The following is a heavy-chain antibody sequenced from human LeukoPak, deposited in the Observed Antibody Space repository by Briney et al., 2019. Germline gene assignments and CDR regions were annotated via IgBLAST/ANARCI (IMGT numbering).Heavy chain of an antibody. CDR3: GYSSSWDDFDY. J-gene: IGHJ4*02. D-gene: IGHD6-13*01. CDR1: GGSISSSSYY. V-gene: IGHV4-39*01. Sequence: SKTLSLTCTVSGGSISSSSYYWGWIRQPPGKGLEWIGSIYYSGSTYYNPSLKSRVTISVDTSKNQFSLKLSSVTAADTAVYYCGYSSSWDDFDYWGQGTLVTVSS. CDR2: IYYSGST.